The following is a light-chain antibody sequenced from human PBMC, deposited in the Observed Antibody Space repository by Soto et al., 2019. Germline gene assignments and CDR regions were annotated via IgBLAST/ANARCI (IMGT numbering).Light chain of an antibody. CDR1: GGDVGHYDL. V-gene: IGLV2-23*02. CDR3: CSYAGNGAWL. J-gene: IGLJ3*02. CDR2: EVN. Sequence: QSALTQPASVSGSPGQSITISCAGSGGDVGHYDLLSWYQQIPGKAPKLIIFEVNSRPSGVSDRFSGFKSGNTASLTISGLQAEDEADFFCCSYAGNGAWLFGGGTKLTVL.